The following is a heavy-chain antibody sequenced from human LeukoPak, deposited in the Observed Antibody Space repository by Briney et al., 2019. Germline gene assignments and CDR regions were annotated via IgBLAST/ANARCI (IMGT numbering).Heavy chain of an antibody. CDR2: IKNDGSEK. V-gene: IGHV3-7*01. Sequence: GGSLRLSCAASGFMFSTYWMSWVRQAPGKGLEWVANIKNDGSEKYQVDSLKGRFTISRDNAKNSLYLQMSSLRAEDTAVYYCARVNCGGNCYAPQWYFDLWGRGTLVTVSS. D-gene: IGHD2-21*02. J-gene: IGHJ2*01. CDR3: ARVNCGGNCYAPQWYFDL. CDR1: GFMFSTYW.